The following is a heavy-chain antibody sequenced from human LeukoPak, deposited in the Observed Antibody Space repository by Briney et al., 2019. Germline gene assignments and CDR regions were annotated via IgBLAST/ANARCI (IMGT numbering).Heavy chain of an antibody. V-gene: IGHV1-2*02. D-gene: IGHD3-3*01. CDR3: ARDRPRRFLKWPPYYFDY. CDR1: GYTFTGYY. CDR2: INPNSGGT. Sequence: ASVKVSCKASGYTFTGYYMHWVRQAPGQGLEWMGWINPNSGGTNYAQKFQGRVTMTRDTSISTAYMELSRLRSDDTAVYYCARDRPRRFLKWPPYYFDYWGQGTLVTVSS. J-gene: IGHJ4*02.